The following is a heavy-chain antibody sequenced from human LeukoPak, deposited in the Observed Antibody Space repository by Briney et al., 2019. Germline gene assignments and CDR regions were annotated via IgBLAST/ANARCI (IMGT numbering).Heavy chain of an antibody. CDR2: IYHSGST. D-gene: IGHD3-22*01. V-gene: IGHV4-38-2*02. CDR1: GYSISSGYY. Sequence: SETLSLTCTVSGYSISSGYYWGWIRQPPGKGLEWIGSIYHSGSTYYNPSLKSRVTISVDTSKNQFSLKLSSVTAADTAVYYCARRRGRGYYYDSSGYFDYWGRGTLVTVSS. J-gene: IGHJ4*02. CDR3: ARRRGRGYYYDSSGYFDY.